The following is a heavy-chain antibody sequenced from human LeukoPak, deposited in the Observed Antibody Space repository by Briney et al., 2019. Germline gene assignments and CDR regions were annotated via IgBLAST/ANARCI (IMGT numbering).Heavy chain of an antibody. CDR2: INPNRGGT. CDR3: ARGRGYSYGYYMDV. J-gene: IGHJ6*03. V-gene: IGHV1-2*02. Sequence: ASVKVSCKASGYTFTGYYMHWVRQAPGQGLEWMGWINPNRGGTNYAQKFQGRVTMTRDTSISTAYMELSRLRSDDTGVYYCARGRGYSYGYYMDVWGKGTTVTVSS. CDR1: GYTFTGYY. D-gene: IGHD5-18*01.